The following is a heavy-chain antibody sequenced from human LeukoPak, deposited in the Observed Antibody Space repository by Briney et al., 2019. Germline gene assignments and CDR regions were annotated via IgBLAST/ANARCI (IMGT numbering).Heavy chain of an antibody. CDR1: GFTVSTNH. Sequence: GGSLRLSCAVSGFTVSTNHITWVRQAPGKGLECVSVIYGGGSTYYADSVKGRFTISRDSSKNTLYLQMNSLRAEDTAVYYCAKEREQWLVLGVVVYWGQGTLVTVSS. V-gene: IGHV3-66*01. CDR3: AKEREQWLVLGVVVY. J-gene: IGHJ4*02. CDR2: IYGGGST. D-gene: IGHD6-19*01.